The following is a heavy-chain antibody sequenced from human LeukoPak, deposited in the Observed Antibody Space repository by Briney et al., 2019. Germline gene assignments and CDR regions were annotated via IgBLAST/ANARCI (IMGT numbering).Heavy chain of an antibody. Sequence: ASVKVSCKASGYTFTSYAMNWVRQAPGQGLEWMGIINPSGGSPTYTQKFQGRVTMTRDMSTSTVYMELSSLRSEDTAMYYCARALPHRRLMDTTMEQHWFDPWGQGTLVTVSS. CDR3: ARALPHRRLMDTTMEQHWFDP. D-gene: IGHD5-18*01. V-gene: IGHV1-46*01. J-gene: IGHJ5*02. CDR2: INPSGGSP. CDR1: GYTFTSYA.